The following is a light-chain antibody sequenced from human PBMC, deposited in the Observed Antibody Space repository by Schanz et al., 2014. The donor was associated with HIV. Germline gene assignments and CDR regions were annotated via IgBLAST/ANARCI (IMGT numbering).Light chain of an antibody. CDR1: SSDIGSNT. CDR2: SND. Sequence: QSVLTQPPSASGTPGQRVTISCSGSSSDIGSNTVNWYQQLPGTAPKLLIYSNDQRPSGVPARFSGSKSGNTASLTVSGLQAEDEADYYCNSYAGNNNLVFGGGTKVTVL. V-gene: IGLV1-44*01. J-gene: IGLJ2*01. CDR3: NSYAGNNNLV.